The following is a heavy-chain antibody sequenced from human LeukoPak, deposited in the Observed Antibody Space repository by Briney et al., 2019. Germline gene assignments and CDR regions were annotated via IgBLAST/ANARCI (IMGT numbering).Heavy chain of an antibody. CDR2: TKQDGSEK. CDR3: TRGAYCSGGRCPGPFDI. D-gene: IGHD2-15*01. V-gene: IGHV3-7*03. CDR1: GFTFSSYW. J-gene: IGHJ3*02. Sequence: PGGSLRLSCAASGFTFSSYWMSWVRQAPGKGLEWVANTKQDGSEKYYVDSVKGRFTISRDNAKNLLYLQMNSLKTEDTAVYYCTRGAYCSGGRCPGPFDIWGQGTTVTVSS.